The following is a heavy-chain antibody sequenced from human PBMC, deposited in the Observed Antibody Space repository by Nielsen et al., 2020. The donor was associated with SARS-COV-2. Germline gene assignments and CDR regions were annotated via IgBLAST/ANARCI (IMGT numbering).Heavy chain of an antibody. CDR1: GVSITFYY. Sequence: SETLSLTCSVSGVSITFYYWTWIRQLPGKGLEWIGYINYGGTTRYSPAFKSRLTISLDTSRNQCSLRLNSVTAADTAMYYCAARLYYGSGRALGYWGQGTLVTVSS. CDR3: AARLYYGSGRALGY. J-gene: IGHJ4*02. CDR2: INYGGTT. D-gene: IGHD3-10*01. V-gene: IGHV4-59*08.